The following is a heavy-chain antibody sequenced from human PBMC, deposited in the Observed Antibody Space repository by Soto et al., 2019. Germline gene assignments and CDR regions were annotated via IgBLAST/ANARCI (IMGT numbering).Heavy chain of an antibody. CDR2: ISYDGSNK. Sequence: QVQLVESGGGVVQPGRSLRLSCAASGFTFSSYGMHWVRQAPGKGLEWVAVISYDGSNKYYADSVKGRFTISRDNSKNTLYLQMNSLRTEDTAVYYCAKNAASYDFWSGYYRYWAQGTLVTVSS. D-gene: IGHD3-3*01. V-gene: IGHV3-30*18. CDR1: GFTFSSYG. J-gene: IGHJ4*02. CDR3: AKNAASYDFWSGYYRY.